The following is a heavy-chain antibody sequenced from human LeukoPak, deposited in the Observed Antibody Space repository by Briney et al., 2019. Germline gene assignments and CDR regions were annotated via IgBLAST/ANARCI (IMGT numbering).Heavy chain of an antibody. CDR1: GGTFSSYA. Sequence: SVKVSCTASGGTFSSYAISWVRQAPGQGLEWMGGIIPIFGTANYAQKFQGRVTITADESTSTAYMELSSLRSEDTAVYYCAIASAAVYGDYGDYYYYGMDVWGQGTTVTVSS. D-gene: IGHD4-17*01. J-gene: IGHJ6*02. CDR3: AIASAAVYGDYGDYYYYGMDV. CDR2: IIPIFGTA. V-gene: IGHV1-69*13.